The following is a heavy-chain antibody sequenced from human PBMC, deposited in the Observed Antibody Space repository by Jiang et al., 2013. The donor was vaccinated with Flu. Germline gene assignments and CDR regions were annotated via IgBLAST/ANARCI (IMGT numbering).Heavy chain of an antibody. CDR3: ARQVPDGYVWGSYSL. CDR2: IYYSGTT. D-gene: IGHD3-16*01. CDR1: GGSINITNNY. V-gene: IGHV4-39*01. Sequence: GSGLVKPSETLSLTCSVSGGSINITNNYWGWIRQPPGKGLEWIGDIYYSGTTYYNASLKSRVTISVDTSKNQFSLKVSSVTAADTAVYYCARQVPDGYVWGSYSLWGQGTLVTVSS. J-gene: IGHJ4*02.